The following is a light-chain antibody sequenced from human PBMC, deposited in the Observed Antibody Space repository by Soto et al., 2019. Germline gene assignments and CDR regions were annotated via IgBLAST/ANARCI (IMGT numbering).Light chain of an antibody. Sequence: EIVLTQSPGTLSLSPGERATLSCRASQSVSSSYLAWYQQKPGQAPRLLIYGASSRATGIPDRFSGSGSGTDFTLTISRLESEYFAVYYCQQYGSSWTFAQETNSDIK. CDR2: GAS. J-gene: IGKJ1*01. V-gene: IGKV3-20*01. CDR1: QSVSSSY. CDR3: QQYGSSWT.